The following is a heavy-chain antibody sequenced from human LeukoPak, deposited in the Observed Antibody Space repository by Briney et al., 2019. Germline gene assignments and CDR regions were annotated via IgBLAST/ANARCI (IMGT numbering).Heavy chain of an antibody. CDR2: ISGSGDKT. V-gene: IGHV3-23*01. CDR1: GFIFSSYA. J-gene: IGHJ4*02. CDR3: ARRRDYFDY. Sequence: GGSLRLSCASSGFIFSSYAVSWVRQAPGKGLEWVSGISGSGDKTHYAESVKGRFTISRDNSKNTLYLQMNSLRAEDTAVYYCARRRDYFDYWGQGTLVTVSS.